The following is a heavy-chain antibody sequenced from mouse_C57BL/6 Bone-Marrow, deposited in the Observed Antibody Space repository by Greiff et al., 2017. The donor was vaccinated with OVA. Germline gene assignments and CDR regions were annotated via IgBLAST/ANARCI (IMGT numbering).Heavy chain of an antibody. J-gene: IGHJ2*01. CDR1: GYTFTSSW. CDR2: IDPSDSYT. CDR3: ARERDGYYYVDY. Sequence: VQLQQPGAELVMPGASVKLSCKASGYTFTSSWMHWVKQRPGQGLAWIGEIDPSDSYTNYNQKFKGKSTLTVDKSSGTAYMQLSRLTSEDSAVYYCARERDGYYYVDYWGQGTTLTVSS. V-gene: IGHV1-69*01. D-gene: IGHD2-3*01.